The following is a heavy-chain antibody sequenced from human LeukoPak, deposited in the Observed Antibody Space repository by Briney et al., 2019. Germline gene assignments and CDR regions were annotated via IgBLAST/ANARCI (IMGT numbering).Heavy chain of an antibody. Sequence: SETLSLTCAVYGGSFSGYYWSWIRQPPGKGLEWIGEINHRGSTDCNPSLKSRVTISVDTSKNQFSLNLSSVTAADTAVYYCARGVSGWHQFDYWGQGTLVTVSS. CDR1: GGSFSGYY. V-gene: IGHV4-34*01. CDR3: ARGVSGWHQFDY. CDR2: INHRGST. D-gene: IGHD6-19*01. J-gene: IGHJ4*02.